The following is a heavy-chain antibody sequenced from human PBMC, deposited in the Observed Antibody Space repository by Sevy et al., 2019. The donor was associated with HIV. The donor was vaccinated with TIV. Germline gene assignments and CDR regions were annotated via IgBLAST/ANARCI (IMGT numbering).Heavy chain of an antibody. J-gene: IGHJ5*02. CDR3: ARHAAAGTRWYDP. V-gene: IGHV4-38-2*01. D-gene: IGHD6-13*01. CDR1: GYSISSGYY. Sequence: SETLSLTCSVSGYSISSGYYWGWIRQPPGKGLEWIGSIYHSGRTYYNPSLKSRVTISVDTSKNQFSLKLSSVTAADTAVYYCARHAAAGTRWYDPWGQGTLVTVSS. CDR2: IYHSGRT.